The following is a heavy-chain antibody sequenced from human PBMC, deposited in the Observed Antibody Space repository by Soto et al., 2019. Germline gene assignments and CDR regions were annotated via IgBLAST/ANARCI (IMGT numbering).Heavy chain of an antibody. Sequence: SETLSLTCTVSGGSISSYYWSWIRQPPGQGLEWIGYIYFSGSTYYNPSLKSRVTISVDTSKNQFSLKLSSVTAADTAVYYCARHVRYSSSWYYYYYYYYYGMDVWGQGTTVTVSS. V-gene: IGHV4-59*08. CDR3: ARHVRYSSSWYYYYYYYYYGMDV. J-gene: IGHJ6*02. CDR2: IYFSGST. D-gene: IGHD6-13*01. CDR1: GGSISSYY.